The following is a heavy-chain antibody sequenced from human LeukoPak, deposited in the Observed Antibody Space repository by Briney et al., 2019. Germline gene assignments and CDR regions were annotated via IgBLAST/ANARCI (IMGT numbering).Heavy chain of an antibody. CDR3: ARQAWIQLWLLYFQH. Sequence: KPSETLSLTCTVSGGSISSSSYYWGWIRQPPGKGLEWIGSIYYSGSTYYNPSLKSRVTISVDTSKNQFSLKLSSVTAADTAVYYCARQAWIQLWLLYFQHWGQGTLVTVSS. CDR1: GGSISSSSYY. CDR2: IYYSGST. V-gene: IGHV4-39*01. D-gene: IGHD5-18*01. J-gene: IGHJ1*01.